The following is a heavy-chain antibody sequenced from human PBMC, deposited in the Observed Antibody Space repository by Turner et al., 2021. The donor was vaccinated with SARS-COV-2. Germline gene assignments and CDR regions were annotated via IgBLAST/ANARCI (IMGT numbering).Heavy chain of an antibody. Sequence: QVHLVQSGAEVKTPGSAVKVSCKVSGDKFSTNGLSWVRQAPGKGLEWMGGVVPIFGKSNYAQKFQGRVTITADELTTTAYMELSRLTSEDTAVYFCAREGYSGHFDHWGQGTLVTVSS. CDR2: VVPIFGKS. J-gene: IGHJ4*02. D-gene: IGHD4-4*01. CDR3: AREGYSGHFDH. CDR1: GDKFSTNG. V-gene: IGHV1-69*01.